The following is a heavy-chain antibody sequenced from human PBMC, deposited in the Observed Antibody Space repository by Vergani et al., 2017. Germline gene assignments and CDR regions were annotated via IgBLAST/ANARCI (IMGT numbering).Heavy chain of an antibody. J-gene: IGHJ4*02. D-gene: IGHD2-21*01. CDR1: GASVNRANYY. Sequence: QVQLQESGPGLVKPSETLSLTCTVSGASVNRANYYWSWIRQTPGTGLEWIGFIYHSGGTSYSPSLKSRVTISLDTSKNQFSLKVASVTAADTAMYYWASTFCGGECYYYHWGQGTLVTVSS. CDR2: IYHSGGT. CDR3: ASTFCGGECYYYH. V-gene: IGHV4-61*01.